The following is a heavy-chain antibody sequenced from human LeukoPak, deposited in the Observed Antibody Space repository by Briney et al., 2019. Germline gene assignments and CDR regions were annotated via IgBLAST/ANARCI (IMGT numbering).Heavy chain of an antibody. Sequence: PGGSLRLSCAASGFTFDDYAMHWVRQAPGKGLEWISYISNSGSTIYYADSVRGRFTISRDNAKNSLSLQMNSLRAEDTAVYYCAREYYGILTGYYFDYWGLGTLVTVSS. CDR2: ISNSGSTI. D-gene: IGHD3-9*01. J-gene: IGHJ4*02. CDR1: GFTFDDYA. V-gene: IGHV3-48*03. CDR3: AREYYGILTGYYFDY.